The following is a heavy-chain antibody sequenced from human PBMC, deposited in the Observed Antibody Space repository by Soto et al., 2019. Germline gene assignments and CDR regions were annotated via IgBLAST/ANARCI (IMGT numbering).Heavy chain of an antibody. D-gene: IGHD3-3*01. Sequence: PVGSLRPSCEVSGFTFSMYAMHWVRQAPGKGLEWASGISWNSGSIGYADSVKGRFTISRDNAKNSLYLQMNSLRAEDTALYYCAKDTITIFGVGLHDAFDIWGQGTMVTVSS. CDR1: GFTFSMYA. V-gene: IGHV3-9*01. CDR2: ISWNSGSI. CDR3: AKDTITIFGVGLHDAFDI. J-gene: IGHJ3*02.